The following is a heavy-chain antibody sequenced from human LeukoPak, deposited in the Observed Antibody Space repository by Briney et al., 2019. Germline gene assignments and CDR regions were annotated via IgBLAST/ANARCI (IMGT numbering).Heavy chain of an antibody. J-gene: IGHJ4*02. Sequence: GGSLRLSCAASGFTFRDYYMSWIRQAPGKGLEWVSYISSSGSTIYYADSVKGRFTISRDNAKNSLYLQMNSLRAEDTAVYYCASTYTVTRVDYWGQGTLVTVSS. D-gene: IGHD4-17*01. CDR1: GFTFRDYY. V-gene: IGHV3-11*01. CDR2: ISSSGSTI. CDR3: ASTYTVTRVDY.